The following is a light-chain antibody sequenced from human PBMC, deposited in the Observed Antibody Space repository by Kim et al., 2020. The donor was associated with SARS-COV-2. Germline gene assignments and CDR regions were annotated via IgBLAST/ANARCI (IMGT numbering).Light chain of an antibody. V-gene: IGLV2-8*01. CDR2: EVS. CDR1: SSDFGGYNF. Sequence: GQSVTISCSGTSSDFGGYNFVSWYQQHPGKAPKLLIYEVSKRPSGVPDRFSGSKSGNTASLGVSGLQAEDEADYYCFSYAGRTKMLFGGGTQLTVL. J-gene: IGLJ2*01. CDR3: FSYAGRTKML.